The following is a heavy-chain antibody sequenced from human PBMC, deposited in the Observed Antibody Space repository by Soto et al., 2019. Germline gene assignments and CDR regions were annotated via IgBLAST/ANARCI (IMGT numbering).Heavy chain of an antibody. J-gene: IGHJ4*02. D-gene: IGHD3-16*01. Sequence: QVQLQQWGAGLLKPSETLSLTCAVYGGSFSGYYWSWIRQPPGKGLEWIGEINHSGSTNYTPSLKSRVTISVDTSKNQFSLKLSSVTAADTAVYYCARGYDYIWGSSQDYWGQGTLVTVSS. CDR3: ARGYDYIWGSSQDY. CDR2: INHSGST. V-gene: IGHV4-34*01. CDR1: GGSFSGYY.